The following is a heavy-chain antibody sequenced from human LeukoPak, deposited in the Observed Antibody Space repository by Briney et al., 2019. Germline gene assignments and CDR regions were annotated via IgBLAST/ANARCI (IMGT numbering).Heavy chain of an antibody. D-gene: IGHD2-2*01. Sequence: SETLSLTCTVSGGSVSSGSYYWGWIRQPPGKGLEWIGSIYYSGSTYYNPSLKSRVTISVDTSKNQFSLKLSSVTAADTAVYYCARRWYCSSTSCYSNWYFDLWGRGTLVTVSS. CDR3: ARRWYCSSTSCYSNWYFDL. CDR2: IYYSGST. J-gene: IGHJ2*01. CDR1: GGSVSSGSYY. V-gene: IGHV4-39*01.